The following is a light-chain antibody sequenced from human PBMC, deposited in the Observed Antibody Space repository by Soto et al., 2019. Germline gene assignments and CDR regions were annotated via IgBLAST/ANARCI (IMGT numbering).Light chain of an antibody. V-gene: IGKV1-27*01. CDR1: QGISNY. CDR2: AAS. CDR3: QKYNSGPRT. J-gene: IGKJ1*01. Sequence: DIQMTQSPSSLSASVGDRVTITCRASQGISNYLAWYQQKPGKVPKLLIYAASTLQAGVPSRFSGSGSGTDFTLTISSLQHEDVSTYYCQKYNSGPRTFGQGTKVEIK.